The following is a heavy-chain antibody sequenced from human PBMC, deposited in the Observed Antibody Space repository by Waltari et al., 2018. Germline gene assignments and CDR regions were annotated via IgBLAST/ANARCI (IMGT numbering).Heavy chain of an antibody. J-gene: IGHJ4*02. CDR3: ARDKQWTHAPYYFDY. V-gene: IGHV3-48*01. CDR1: GFTFSSYS. D-gene: IGHD6-19*01. Sequence: EVQLVESGGGLVQPGGSLRLSCAASGFTFSSYSMTWVRQAPGKGLAWVSYISSSSSTIYYADSVKGRFTISRDNAKNSLYLQMNSLRAEDTAVYYCARDKQWTHAPYYFDYWGQGTLVTVSS. CDR2: ISSSSSTI.